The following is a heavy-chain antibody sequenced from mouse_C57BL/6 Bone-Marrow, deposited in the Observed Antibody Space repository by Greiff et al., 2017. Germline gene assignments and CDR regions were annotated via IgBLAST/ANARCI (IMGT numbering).Heavy chain of an antibody. CDR1: GFNIKDDY. D-gene: IGHD2-5*01. J-gene: IGHJ2*01. CDR3: TTAYYSNYVGY. V-gene: IGHV14-4*01. Sequence: VQLQQSGAELVRPGASVKLSCTASGFNIKDDYMHWVKQRPEQGLEWIGGIDPENGDTEYASKFQGTATITADTSYNTAYLQLRRLTSEDTAVYYCTTAYYSNYVGYWGQGTTLTVSA. CDR2: IDPENGDT.